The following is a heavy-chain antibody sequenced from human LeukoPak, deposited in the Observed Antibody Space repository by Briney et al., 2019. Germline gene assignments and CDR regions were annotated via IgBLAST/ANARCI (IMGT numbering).Heavy chain of an antibody. V-gene: IGHV3-23*01. CDR1: GITFSSYA. J-gene: IGHJ4*02. CDR2: ISGSGGST. D-gene: IGHD1-26*01. CDR3: AKGSHVGAITPFDY. Sequence: PGGSLRLSCAASGITFSSYAMGWVRQAPGKGLEWVSVISGSGGSTYYADSVKGRFTISRDNSKNTLYLQMNSLRAEDTAVYYCAKGSHVGAITPFDYWGQGTLVTVSS.